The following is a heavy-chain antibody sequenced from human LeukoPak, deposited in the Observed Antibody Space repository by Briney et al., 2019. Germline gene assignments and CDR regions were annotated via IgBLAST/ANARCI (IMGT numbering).Heavy chain of an antibody. CDR3: ARYGSGSNYRDPFDS. Sequence: GGSLRLSCVASGFNFDEYAMNWVHQAPGKGLEWISCIYRDSSVIHYADSVRGRFTVSRDNAKNSVYLQMNSLRAEDTAVYFCARYGSGSNYRDPFDSWGQGTLVTVSS. V-gene: IGHV3-48*01. D-gene: IGHD3-10*01. J-gene: IGHJ4*02. CDR1: GFNFDEYA. CDR2: IYRDSSVI.